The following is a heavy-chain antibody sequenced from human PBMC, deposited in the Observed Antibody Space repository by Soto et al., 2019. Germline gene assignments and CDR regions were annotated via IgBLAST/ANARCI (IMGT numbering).Heavy chain of an antibody. CDR3: AREIKYDILTGPGGFDT. Sequence: QVQLVQSGAEVKKPGASVKVSCKASGYTFTSYGISWVRQAPGQGLEWMGWISAYNGNTNYAQKLQGRVTMTTDTATSTAYMELRSLSSDDTAVYYCAREIKYDILTGPGGFDTWGQGPLVTVSS. CDR2: ISAYNGNT. J-gene: IGHJ5*02. CDR1: GYTFTSYG. V-gene: IGHV1-18*01. D-gene: IGHD3-9*01.